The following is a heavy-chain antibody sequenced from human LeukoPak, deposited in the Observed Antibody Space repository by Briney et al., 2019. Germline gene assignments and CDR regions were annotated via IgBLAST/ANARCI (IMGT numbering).Heavy chain of an antibody. CDR3: AKARGSYSQFDY. D-gene: IGHD1-26*01. J-gene: IGHJ4*02. CDR1: GFTFGDYA. CDR2: ISTSSSYI. V-gene: IGHV3-23*01. Sequence: GGSLRLSCTASGFTFGDYAMSWFRQAPGKGLEWVSFISTSSSYIYYADSVKGRFTISRDSSKNTLYLQMNSLRAEDTAIYYCAKARGSYSQFDYWGQGTLVTVSS.